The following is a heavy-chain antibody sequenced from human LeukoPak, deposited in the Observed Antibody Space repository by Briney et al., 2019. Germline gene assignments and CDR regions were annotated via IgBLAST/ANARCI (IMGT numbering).Heavy chain of an antibody. Sequence: SETLSLTCTVSGGSISSYYWNWIRQPPGKGLEWIGYIYYSGSTNYNPSLKSRVSISIDTSKKQFSLKMTSVTAADTAVYYCARDIAEYYYGSGSYYYYYMDVWGKGTTVTISS. CDR3: ARDIAEYYYGSGSYYYYYMDV. V-gene: IGHV4-59*12. CDR1: GGSISSYY. D-gene: IGHD3-10*01. J-gene: IGHJ6*03. CDR2: IYYSGST.